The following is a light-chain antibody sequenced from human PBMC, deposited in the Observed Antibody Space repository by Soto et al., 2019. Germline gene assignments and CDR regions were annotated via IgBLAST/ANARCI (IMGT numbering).Light chain of an antibody. CDR3: QQYNNWPPT. Sequence: EIVMTQSPATLSVSPGERATLSCRASQSISINLAWYQQKPGQAPRLLIDGATTRATGIPGRFSGSGSGTEFTLAIGSLQSEDFAVYHCQQYNNWPPTFGQGTKLEIK. V-gene: IGKV3-15*01. J-gene: IGKJ2*01. CDR1: QSISIN. CDR2: GAT.